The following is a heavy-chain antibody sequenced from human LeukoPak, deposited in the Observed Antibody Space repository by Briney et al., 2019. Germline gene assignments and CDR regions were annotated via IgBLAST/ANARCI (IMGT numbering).Heavy chain of an antibody. CDR1: GFTFSNAW. J-gene: IGHJ4*02. Sequence: GGSLRLSCAASGFTFSNAWMSWVRQAPGKGLERVGRIKSKTAGGTTDYAAPVKGRFTMSRDDSKNTLDVQMYSLKTEDTGVYYCTTGPAPDSSGSLDYWGQGPLVTVSS. CDR2: IKSKTAGGTT. V-gene: IGHV3-15*01. D-gene: IGHD3-22*01. CDR3: TTGPAPDSSGSLDY.